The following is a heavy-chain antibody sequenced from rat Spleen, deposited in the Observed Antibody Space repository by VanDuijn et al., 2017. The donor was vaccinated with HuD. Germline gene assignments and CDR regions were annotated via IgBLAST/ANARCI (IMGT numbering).Heavy chain of an antibody. CDR2: ISYGDSSGHSST. CDR1: GFTFSNYY. J-gene: IGHJ2*01. CDR3: ARRHYGYTDYFDY. Sequence: EVQLVESGGGLVQPGRSMKLSCAALGFTFSNYYMAWVRQAPTKGLEWVATISYGDSSGHSSTYYRDSVKGRFTISRANAKSTLSLQMDSLRSEDTATYYCARRHYGYTDYFDYWGQGVMVTVSS. V-gene: IGHV5-25*01. D-gene: IGHD1-9*01.